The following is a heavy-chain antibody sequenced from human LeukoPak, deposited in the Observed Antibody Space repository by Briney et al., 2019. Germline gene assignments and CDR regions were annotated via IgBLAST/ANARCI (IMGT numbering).Heavy chain of an antibody. CDR2: ISGSGGST. Sequence: GGSLRLSCAASGFTFSSYAMSWVRQAPGKGLEWVSAISGSGGSTYYADSVKGRFTISRDNSKNTLYLQMNSLRAEDTAVYYCAKLGYCSGGSCYRGADYWGQGTLVTVSS. D-gene: IGHD2-15*01. CDR1: GFTFSSYA. CDR3: AKLGYCSGGSCYRGADY. V-gene: IGHV3-23*01. J-gene: IGHJ4*02.